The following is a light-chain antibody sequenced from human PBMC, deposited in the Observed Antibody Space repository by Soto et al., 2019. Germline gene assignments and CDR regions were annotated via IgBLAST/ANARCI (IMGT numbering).Light chain of an antibody. Sequence: DIQMTQSPSTLSASVGDRVTITCRAGQSISTLLAWYQQKPGKAPKVLIYKASSLESGVPSRFSGSGSGTEFTLTISSLQPDDFAIYYCQQYSTYPWTFGQGTKVEIK. CDR2: KAS. J-gene: IGKJ1*01. CDR3: QQYSTYPWT. CDR1: QSISTL. V-gene: IGKV1-5*03.